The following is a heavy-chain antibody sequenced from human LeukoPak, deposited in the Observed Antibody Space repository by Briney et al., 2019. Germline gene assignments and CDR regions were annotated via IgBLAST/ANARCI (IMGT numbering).Heavy chain of an antibody. Sequence: ASVQVSCKTSGYTFTSYHMHWVRQAPGQGLEWVAIIKSTGDTTVYAQRFQGRVTVTRDTSTSTVYMDLSSLSSEDTAVYYCVREDAHTYYFDFWGPGTLVTVSS. V-gene: IGHV1-46*01. CDR1: GYTFTSYH. J-gene: IGHJ4*02. CDR3: VREDAHTYYFDF. D-gene: IGHD2-2*01. CDR2: IKSTGDTT.